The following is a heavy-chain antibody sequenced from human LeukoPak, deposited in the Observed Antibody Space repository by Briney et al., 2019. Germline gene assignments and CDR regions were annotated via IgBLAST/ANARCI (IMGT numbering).Heavy chain of an antibody. D-gene: IGHD2-2*01. CDR3: ARDGTYCSSTSCNYYYMDV. CDR1: GFTFSSYA. V-gene: IGHV3-23*01. Sequence: PGGSLRLSCAASGFTFSSYAMSWVRQAPGKGLEWVSAISGSGGSTYYADSVKGRFTISRDNAKSSLYLQMNSLRAEDTAVYYCARDGTYCSSTSCNYYYMDVWGKGTTVTVSS. J-gene: IGHJ6*03. CDR2: ISGSGGST.